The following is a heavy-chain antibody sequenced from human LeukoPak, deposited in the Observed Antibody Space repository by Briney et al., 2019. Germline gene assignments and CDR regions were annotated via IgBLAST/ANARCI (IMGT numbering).Heavy chain of an antibody. V-gene: IGHV1-8*01. CDR1: GYTFASYD. J-gene: IGHJ6*04. Sequence: GSVKVSCKASGYTFASYDINWVRQAAGQGLEWMGWMNPNSGNVAYAQKFQGRVTMTRDTSISTAYMELSSLRSEDTAVYYCARRYYYDGSGLRLDVWGKGTPVTVSS. D-gene: IGHD3-22*01. CDR2: MNPNSGNV. CDR3: ARRYYYDGSGLRLDV.